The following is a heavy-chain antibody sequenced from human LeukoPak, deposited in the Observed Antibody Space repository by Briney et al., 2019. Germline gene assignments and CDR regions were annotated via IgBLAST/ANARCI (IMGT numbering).Heavy chain of an antibody. CDR2: IYYSGGT. CDR3: ARDHRIQLWSHYFDP. V-gene: IGHV4-59*01. D-gene: IGHD5-18*01. Sequence: SETLSLTCTVSGGSISSYYWSWIRQPPGKGLEWIGYIYYSGGTNYNPSLKGRVTMSVDTSKNQFSLKLSSVTAADTAVYYCARDHRIQLWSHYFDPWGQGTLVTVSS. CDR1: GGSISSYY. J-gene: IGHJ5*02.